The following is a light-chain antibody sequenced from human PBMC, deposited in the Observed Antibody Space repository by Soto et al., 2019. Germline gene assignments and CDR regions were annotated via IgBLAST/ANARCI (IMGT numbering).Light chain of an antibody. CDR3: QQYGSAPWM. Sequence: EIVFTQSPGTLSLSPGERATLSCRASQSVGSSHLAWYQQKPGQAPSLLMYGASSRATGIPDRFSGSGSGTDFTLTISRXEPEDFAVYYCQQYGSAPWMFGQGTKVDIK. CDR1: QSVGSSH. V-gene: IGKV3-20*01. CDR2: GAS. J-gene: IGKJ1*01.